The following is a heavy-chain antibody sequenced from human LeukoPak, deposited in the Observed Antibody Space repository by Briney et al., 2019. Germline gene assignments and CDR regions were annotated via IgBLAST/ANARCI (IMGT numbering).Heavy chain of an antibody. CDR2: IYYSGST. CDR1: GGSISSYY. Sequence: SETLSLTCTVSGGSISSYYWSWFRQSPGKGLEWIGDIYYSGSTNYNPSLKSRVTISVDTSKKQFSLKLSPVTAADTAVYYCAGRYSGSYYNWFDPWGQGTRVTVSS. D-gene: IGHD1-26*01. V-gene: IGHV4-59*08. J-gene: IGHJ5*02. CDR3: AGRYSGSYYNWFDP.